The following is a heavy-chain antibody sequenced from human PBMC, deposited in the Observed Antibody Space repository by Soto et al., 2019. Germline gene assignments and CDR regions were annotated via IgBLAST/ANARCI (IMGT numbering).Heavy chain of an antibody. D-gene: IGHD3-3*01. V-gene: IGHV4-34*01. CDR3: ARQGGKTKRITCFGVAPPGYYGMDG. CDR2: INHSGST. Sequence: SETLSLTCAVYGGSFSGYYWSWIRQPPGKGLEWIGEINHSGSTNYNPSLKSRVTISVDTSKNQFSLKLSSVTAADTAVYYCARQGGKTKRITCFGVAPPGYYGMDGWGQGTKVTFSS. CDR1: GGSFSGYY. J-gene: IGHJ6*02.